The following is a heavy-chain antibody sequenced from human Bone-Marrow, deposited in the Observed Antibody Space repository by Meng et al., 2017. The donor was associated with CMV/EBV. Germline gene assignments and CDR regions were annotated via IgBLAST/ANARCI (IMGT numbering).Heavy chain of an antibody. CDR3: VRGDSGNSRGGFDY. Sequence: ASGFPFSSSWMHWVCQAPEKGLEWVADIKCDGSEKYYVDSVKGRLTISRDNAKNSLYLQVNSLRAEDMTVYYCVRGDSGNSRGGFDYWGQGTLVTVSS. CDR1: GFPFSSSW. CDR2: IKCDGSEK. J-gene: IGHJ4*02. D-gene: IGHD4-23*01. V-gene: IGHV3-52*01.